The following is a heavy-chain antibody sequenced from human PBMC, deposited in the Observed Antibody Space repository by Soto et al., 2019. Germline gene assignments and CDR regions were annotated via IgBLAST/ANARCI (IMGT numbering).Heavy chain of an antibody. CDR2: LCHDGTIA. J-gene: IGHJ5*02. V-gene: IGHV3-74*01. CDR1: GFSLSDHC. D-gene: IGHD3-10*01. Sequence: GGSLRLSCAASGFSLSDHCLHWVRQAPGKGLVWLSRLCHDGTIAIYSDSVKGRFSISRDIAKNTLYLQMTSLRAEDAAIYYWGRTFRDGFRGLDPGGRATPVTVPS. CDR3: GRTFRDGFRGLDP.